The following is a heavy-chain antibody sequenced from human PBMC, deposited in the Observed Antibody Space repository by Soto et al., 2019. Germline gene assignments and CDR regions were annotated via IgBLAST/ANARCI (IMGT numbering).Heavy chain of an antibody. CDR1: GFTFSGSA. J-gene: IGHJ4*02. Sequence: EVQLVESVGGLVQPGGSLKLSCAASGFTFSGSAMHWVRQASGKGLEWVGRIRSKANSYATAYAASVKGRFTISRDDSKNTAYLQMNSLKTEDTAVYYCTSLDHVGYSSGWFGYWGQGTLVTVSS. CDR2: IRSKANSYAT. CDR3: TSLDHVGYSSGWFGY. D-gene: IGHD6-19*01. V-gene: IGHV3-73*01.